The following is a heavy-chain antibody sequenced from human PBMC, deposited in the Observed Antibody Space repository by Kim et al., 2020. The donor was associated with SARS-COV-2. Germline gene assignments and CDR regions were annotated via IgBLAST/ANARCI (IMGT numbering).Heavy chain of an antibody. CDR3: ARDLGYCSGGSCFPLDY. Sequence: SVKGRFTISSDNAKNSLYLQMNSLRDEDTAVYYCARDLGYCSGGSCFPLDYWGQGTLVTVSS. J-gene: IGHJ4*02. D-gene: IGHD2-15*01. V-gene: IGHV3-48*02.